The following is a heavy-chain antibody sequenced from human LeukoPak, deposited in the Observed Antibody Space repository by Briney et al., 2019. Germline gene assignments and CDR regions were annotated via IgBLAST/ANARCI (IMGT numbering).Heavy chain of an antibody. CDR2: IYYSGST. J-gene: IGHJ5*02. D-gene: IGHD4-17*01. CDR3: ARAGIDYGDPERAPNWFDP. Sequence: SETLSLTCTVSGGSISSGDYSWSWIRQPPGKGLEWIGYIYYSGSTYYNPSLKSRVTISVDTSKNQFSLKLSSVTAADTAVYYCARAGIDYGDPERAPNWFDPWGQGTLVTVSS. CDR1: GGSISSGDYS. V-gene: IGHV4-30-4*01.